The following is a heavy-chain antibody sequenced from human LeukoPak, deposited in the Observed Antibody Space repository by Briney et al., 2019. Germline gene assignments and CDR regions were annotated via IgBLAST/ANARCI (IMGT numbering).Heavy chain of an antibody. CDR2: INAGNGNT. Sequence: ASVKVSCKASGYTFTSYAMHWVRQAPGQRLEWMGWINAGNGNTKYSQKFQGRVTITRDTSASTAYMELSSLRSEDTAVYYCAREEGVRCSGGSCLVGTHLYYYYYYGMDVWGQGTTVTVSS. D-gene: IGHD2-15*01. V-gene: IGHV1-3*01. CDR1: GYTFTSYA. J-gene: IGHJ6*02. CDR3: AREEGVRCSGGSCLVGTHLYYYYYYGMDV.